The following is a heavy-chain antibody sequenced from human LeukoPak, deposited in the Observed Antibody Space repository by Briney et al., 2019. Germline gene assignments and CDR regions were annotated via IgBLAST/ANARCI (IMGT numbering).Heavy chain of an antibody. J-gene: IGHJ4*02. CDR3: ARLDYFDRSAYYFGFEC. D-gene: IGHD3-22*01. CDR1: GGSISSSNW. V-gene: IGHV4-4*02. Sequence: PSETLSLTCAVSGGSISSSNWWSWVRQPPGKGLEWIGEIYHSGSTNYNPSLKSRVTISVDKSKNQFSLKLSSVTAADTAVYYCARLDYFDRSAYYFGFECWGQGSLVTVSS. CDR2: IYHSGST.